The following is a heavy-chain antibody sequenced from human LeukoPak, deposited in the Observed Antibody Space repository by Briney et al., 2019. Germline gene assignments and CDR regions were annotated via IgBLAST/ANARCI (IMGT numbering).Heavy chain of an antibody. CDR1: GFTFSSYA. J-gene: IGHJ3*02. D-gene: IGHD2-2*01. CDR3: AKDLPSNIVVVPAAMLDAFDI. Sequence: GGSLRLSCAASGFTFSSYAMSWVRQAPGKGLEWVSAISGSGGSTYYADSVKGRFTISRDNSKNTLYLQMNSLRAEDTAVYYCAKDLPSNIVVVPAAMLDAFDIWGQGTMVTVSS. CDR2: ISGSGGST. V-gene: IGHV3-23*01.